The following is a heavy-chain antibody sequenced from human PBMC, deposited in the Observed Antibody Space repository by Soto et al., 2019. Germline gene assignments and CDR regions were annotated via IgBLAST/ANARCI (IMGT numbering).Heavy chain of an antibody. CDR1: GYTFTSYG. CDR3: ARGGDGSGIAVAGTNFDY. D-gene: IGHD6-19*01. Sequence: ASVKVSCKASGYTFTSYGISCVRRAPGQVLEWMGWISAYNGNTNYAQKLQGRVTMTTDTSTSTAYMELRSLRSDDTAVYYCARGGDGSGIAVAGTNFDYWGQGTLVTVSS. V-gene: IGHV1-18*04. CDR2: ISAYNGNT. J-gene: IGHJ4*02.